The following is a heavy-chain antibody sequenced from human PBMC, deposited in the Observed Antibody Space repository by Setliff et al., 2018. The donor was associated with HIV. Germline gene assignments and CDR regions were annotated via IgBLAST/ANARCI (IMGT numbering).Heavy chain of an antibody. J-gene: IGHJ5*02. CDR1: GGSISSGSYY. CDR2: IYYSGST. CDR3: ARSPERGYDSDWFDP. Sequence: PSETLSLTCTVSGGSISSGSYYWSWIRQPPGKGLEWIGSIYYSGSTYYNPSLRSRVTISGDTSKNQFSLKLSSVTASDTAVYYCARSPERGYDSDWFDPWGQGTLVTV. V-gene: IGHV4-39*07. D-gene: IGHD5-12*01.